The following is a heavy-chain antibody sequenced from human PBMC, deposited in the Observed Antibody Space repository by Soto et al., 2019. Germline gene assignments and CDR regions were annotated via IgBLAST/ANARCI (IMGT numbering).Heavy chain of an antibody. J-gene: IGHJ6*02. CDR1: GGTFSSYT. D-gene: IGHD2-2*01. CDR3: ATALIVVVPAAMLNYYYGMDV. Sequence: ASVKVSCKASGGTFSSYTISWVRQAPGQGLEWMGRIIPILGIANYAQKFQGRVTITADKSTSTAYMELSSLRSEDTAVYYCATALIVVVPAAMLNYYYGMDVWGQGTTVTVSS. V-gene: IGHV1-69*02. CDR2: IIPILGIA.